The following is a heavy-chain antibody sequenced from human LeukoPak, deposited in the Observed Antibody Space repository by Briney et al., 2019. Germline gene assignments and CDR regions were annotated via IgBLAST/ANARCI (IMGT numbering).Heavy chain of an antibody. V-gene: IGHV4-4*02. Sequence: SETLSLTCAVSGGSISSSNWWSWVRQPPGKGLEWIGEIYHSGSTNYNPSLKSRVTISVDKSKNQFSLKLSSVTAADTAVYYCARSRSTTTYYGMDVWGQGTTVTVSS. CDR3: ARSRSTTTYYGMDV. J-gene: IGHJ6*02. CDR1: GGSISSSNW. D-gene: IGHD2-2*01. CDR2: IYHSGST.